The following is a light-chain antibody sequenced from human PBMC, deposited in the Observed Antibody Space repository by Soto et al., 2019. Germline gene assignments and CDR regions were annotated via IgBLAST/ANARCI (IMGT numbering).Light chain of an antibody. J-gene: IGKJ5*01. CDR1: QGISNW. Sequence: EIQMNPSPSSWSASVGGRVSITCRASQGISNWLAWYQQKPGKAPNLLIYAASSLQGGVPSRFSGSGSGTYFTLTISSLQPEDSATYYCQQANSFPITFGQGTRLEIK. CDR2: AAS. V-gene: IGKV1D-12*01. CDR3: QQANSFPIT.